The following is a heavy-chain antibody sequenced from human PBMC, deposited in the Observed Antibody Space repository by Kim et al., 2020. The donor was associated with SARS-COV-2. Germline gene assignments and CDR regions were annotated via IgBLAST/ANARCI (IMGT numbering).Heavy chain of an antibody. J-gene: IGHJ4*02. Sequence: GGSLRLSCSASGFTFSDYAIHWVRRAPGMRLQYVSATTRDGDGSFYADSVRDRITIFRDNSENTLSLQMSGLRVEDTAVYYCVRYGRNYGAVHWGQGTLVTVSS. CDR1: GFTFSDYA. CDR2: TTRDGDGS. CDR3: VRYGRNYGAVH. D-gene: IGHD3-16*01. V-gene: IGHV3-64D*06.